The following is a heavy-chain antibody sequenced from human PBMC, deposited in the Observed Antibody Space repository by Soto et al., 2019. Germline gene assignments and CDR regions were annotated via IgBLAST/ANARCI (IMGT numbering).Heavy chain of an antibody. CDR3: VRVAGSASWYETDS. CDR1: GYSISSGYY. J-gene: IGHJ4*02. D-gene: IGHD6-13*01. Sequence: SETLSLTCAVSGYSISSGYYWGWIRQPPGKGLEWLGTTYYGASSYYNPSLRSRITILLDASTNQLSLKLSSVTAADTAVYFCVRVAGSASWYETDSWGQGILVTVSS. CDR2: TYYGASS. V-gene: IGHV4-38-2*01.